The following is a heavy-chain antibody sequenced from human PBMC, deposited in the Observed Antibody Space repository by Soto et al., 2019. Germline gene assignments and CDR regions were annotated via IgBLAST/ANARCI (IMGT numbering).Heavy chain of an antibody. CDR3: ARGGDRYGYYHIFVY. CDR1: GGSISSGGLY. J-gene: IGHJ4*02. CDR2: IYYTGST. Sequence: QVQLQESGPGLVKSSQTLSLTCTVSGGSISSGGLYWNWIRQHPGKGLEWIGYIYYTGSTYYNPSLKSRLIISIDTSKNQFSLKLNSVTAADTAVYFWARGGDRYGYYHIFVYWGQGTLVTVSS. D-gene: IGHD5-18*01. V-gene: IGHV4-31*03.